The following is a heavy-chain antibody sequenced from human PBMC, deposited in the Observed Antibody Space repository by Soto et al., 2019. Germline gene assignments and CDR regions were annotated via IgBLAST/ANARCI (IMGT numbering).Heavy chain of an antibody. J-gene: IGHJ4*02. V-gene: IGHV4-39*01. Sequence: QLQMQESGPGLVKPSETLSLTCTVSGDSISSSSSYWGWIRQPPGNGLEWLGSIYYTGTTYYNPSLKSRVPITGDTSKKQCSLKLTSVTAADTAVYYCGRGLDGRWLVIDSWGQGTLVTVSS. CDR2: IYYTGTT. CDR1: GDSISSSSSY. CDR3: GRGLDGRWLVIDS. D-gene: IGHD6-6*01.